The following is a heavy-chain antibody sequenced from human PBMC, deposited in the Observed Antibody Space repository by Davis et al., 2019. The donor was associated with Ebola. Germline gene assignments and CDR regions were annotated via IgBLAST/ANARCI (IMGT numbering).Heavy chain of an antibody. CDR3: ARLRGHGYYFDY. D-gene: IGHD3-10*01. CDR2: INPNSGGT. V-gene: IGHV1-2*06. Sequence: ASVKVSCKASGYTFTGYYMHWVRQAPGQGLEWMGRINPNSGGTNYAQKFQGRVTMTRDTSISTAYMELSRLRSDDTAVYYCARLRGHGYYFDYWGQGTLVTVSS. J-gene: IGHJ4*02. CDR1: GYTFTGYY.